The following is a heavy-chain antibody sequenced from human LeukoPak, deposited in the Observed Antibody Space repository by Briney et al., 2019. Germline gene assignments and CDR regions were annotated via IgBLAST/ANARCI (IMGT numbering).Heavy chain of an antibody. CDR1: GGSFSGYY. V-gene: IGHV4-34*01. D-gene: IGHD3-22*01. CDR3: ARGITTQDY. Sequence: SETLSLTCAVYGGSFSGYYWSWIRQPPGKGLEWIGEINHSGSTNYNPSLKSRVTISVDTSKSQFSLKLSSVTAADTAVYYCARGITTQDYWGQGTLVTVSS. CDR2: INHSGST. J-gene: IGHJ4*02.